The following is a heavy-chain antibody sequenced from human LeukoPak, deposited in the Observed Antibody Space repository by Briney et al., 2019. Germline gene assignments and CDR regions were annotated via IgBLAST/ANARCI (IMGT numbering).Heavy chain of an antibody. CDR3: ARSSPSYHFDY. V-gene: IGHV3-74*01. CDR1: GFTFSSYW. D-gene: IGHD1-26*01. J-gene: IGHJ4*02. Sequence: PGGSLRLSCAASGFTFSSYWMHWVRQAPGKGLVRVSRINSDGSSTSYADSVKGRFTISRDNAKNTLYLQMNSLRAEDTAVYYCARSSPSYHFDYWGQGTLVTVSS. CDR2: INSDGSST.